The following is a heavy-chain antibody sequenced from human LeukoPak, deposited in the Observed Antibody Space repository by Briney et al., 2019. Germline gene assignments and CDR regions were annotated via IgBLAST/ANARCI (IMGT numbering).Heavy chain of an antibody. D-gene: IGHD3-9*01. Sequence: ASVKVSCKASGYTFTVYYMHWARQAPGQGLEWMGRINPNSGGTNYAQKFQGRVTMTRDTSISTAYMELSRLRSDDTAVYYCARGYYDILTGYYPDNWFDPWGQGTLVTVSS. CDR2: INPNSGGT. CDR1: GYTFTVYY. J-gene: IGHJ5*02. V-gene: IGHV1-2*06. CDR3: ARGYYDILTGYYPDNWFDP.